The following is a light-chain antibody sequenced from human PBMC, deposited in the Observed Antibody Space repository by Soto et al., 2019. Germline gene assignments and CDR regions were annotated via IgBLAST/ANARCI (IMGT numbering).Light chain of an antibody. CDR1: QSISSW. J-gene: IGKJ5*01. V-gene: IGKV1-5*01. CDR2: DVS. CDR3: QQYNSDSIT. Sequence: DIQMTQSPSTLSASVGDRVTITCRASQSISSWLAWYQQKPGKAPKLLIYDVSSLESGVPSRFSGSGSGTEFTLTISSLQPDDVATYYCQQYNSDSITFGQGTRLEIK.